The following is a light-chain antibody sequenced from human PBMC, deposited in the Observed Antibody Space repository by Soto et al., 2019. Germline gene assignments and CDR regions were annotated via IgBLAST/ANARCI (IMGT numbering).Light chain of an antibody. Sequence: IVLGQSPGTLALSPWERAALSCMASQSVSSNLAWYQHKPGQAPRLLIYDTSTRATGVPARFSGSWSGTEFTLTISNLQAEDFAVYYCQLRSNWPPTTFGQGTRLETK. V-gene: IGKV3-11*01. CDR3: QLRSNWPPTT. J-gene: IGKJ5*01. CDR2: DTS. CDR1: QSVSSN.